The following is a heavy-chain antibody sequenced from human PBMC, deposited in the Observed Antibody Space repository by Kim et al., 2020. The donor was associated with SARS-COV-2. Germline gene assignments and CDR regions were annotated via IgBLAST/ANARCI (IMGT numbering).Heavy chain of an antibody. CDR3: ARGGVVYDFWSGYSYYYGSGSHPGHPSHPDY. D-gene: IGHD3-3*01. CDR1: GYTFTSYA. Sequence: ASVKVSCKASGYTFTSYAMNWVRQAPGQGLEWMGSINTNTGNPTYAQGFTGRFVFSLDTSVSTAYLQISSLKAEDTAVYYCARGGVVYDFWSGYSYYYGSGSHPGHPSHPDYWGQGTLVTVSS. CDR2: INTNTGNP. V-gene: IGHV7-4-1*02. J-gene: IGHJ4*02.